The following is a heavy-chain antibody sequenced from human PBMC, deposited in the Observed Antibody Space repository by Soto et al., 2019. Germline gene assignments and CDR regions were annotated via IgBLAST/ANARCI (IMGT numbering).Heavy chain of an antibody. CDR1: GVTFTSYA. CDR2: ISKSGDST. J-gene: IGHJ4*02. Sequence: GGSLRLSCAASGVTFTSYAMTWVRQVPGEGLQWVSSISKSGDSTYYTDSVKGRFTTSRDNSKNTLYLQMDRLRAEDTAVYFCARIADTSSWRQLTYDYWGQGILVTVSS. V-gene: IGHV3-23*01. D-gene: IGHD6-13*01. CDR3: ARIADTSSWRQLTYDY.